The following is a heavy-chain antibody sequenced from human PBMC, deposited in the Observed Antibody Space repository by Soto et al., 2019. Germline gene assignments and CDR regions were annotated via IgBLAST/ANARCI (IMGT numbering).Heavy chain of an antibody. CDR2: ISAYNGNT. CDR1: GYTFTSYG. CDR3: ARVLFTMIVVPPLLWFAP. Sequence: ASVKVSCKASGYTFTSYGISWVRQAPGQGLEWMGWISAYNGNTNYAQKLQGRVTMTTDTSTSTAYMELRSLRSDDTAVFYFARVLFTMIVVPPLLWFAPWGQGTLVTVSS. D-gene: IGHD3-22*01. V-gene: IGHV1-18*01. J-gene: IGHJ5*02.